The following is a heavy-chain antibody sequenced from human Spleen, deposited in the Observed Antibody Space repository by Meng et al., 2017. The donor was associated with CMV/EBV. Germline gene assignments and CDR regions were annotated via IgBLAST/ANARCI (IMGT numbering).Heavy chain of an antibody. D-gene: IGHD3-3*01. CDR1: GFTFSDYY. J-gene: IGHJ3*01. V-gene: IGHV3-9*01. CDR3: AREARSTISGVVISVPNAFDV. CDR2: VSWNNNTI. Sequence: SLKISCAASGFTFSDYYMSWIRQAPGKGLEWVSGVSWNNNTIGYADSVRGRFTLSRDNARNSLYLQMNSLRAEDTALYYCAREARSTISGVVISVPNAFDVWGQGTMVTVSS.